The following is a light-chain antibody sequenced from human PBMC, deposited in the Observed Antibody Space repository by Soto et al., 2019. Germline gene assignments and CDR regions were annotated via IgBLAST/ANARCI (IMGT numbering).Light chain of an antibody. CDR3: AAWDDSLNVV. CDR2: SNN. Sequence: QSVLTQPPSASGIPGQRVTISCSGSSSNIGSNTVNWYQQLPGTAPKLLIYSNNQRPSGVPDRFSGSKSGTSASLAISGLQSEDEADYYCAAWDDSLNVVFGGGTQVTVL. CDR1: SSNIGSNT. V-gene: IGLV1-44*01. J-gene: IGLJ2*01.